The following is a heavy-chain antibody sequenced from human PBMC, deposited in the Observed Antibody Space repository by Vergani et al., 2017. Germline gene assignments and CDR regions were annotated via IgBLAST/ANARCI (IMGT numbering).Heavy chain of an antibody. CDR2: LSASDRRT. CDR1: GFTFIMHA. J-gene: IGHJ6*03. D-gene: IGHD6-13*01. Sequence: EVQLLESGGGLVQPGGSLRLSCAASGFTFIMHAMSWVRQAPGKGLEWVSTLSASDRRTHYADSVKGRFTISRDNSKNTLFLHMNSLRPEDTAVYYCSKDASSSWINYYYYYMDVWGKGTTVTVSS. V-gene: IGHV3-23*01. CDR3: SKDASSSWINYYYYYMDV.